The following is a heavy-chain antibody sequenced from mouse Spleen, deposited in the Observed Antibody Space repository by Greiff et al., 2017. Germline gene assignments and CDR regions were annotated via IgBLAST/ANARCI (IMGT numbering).Heavy chain of an antibody. V-gene: IGHV5-6*01. CDR3: ARQGVFDY. J-gene: IGHJ2*01. CDR2: ISSGGSYT. Sequence: EVMLMESGGDLVKPGGSLKLSCAASGFTFSSYGMSWVRQTPDKRLEWVATISSGGSYTYYPDSVKGRFTISRDNAKNNLYLQMSSLKSEDTAMYYCARQGVFDYWGQGTTLTVSS. CDR1: GFTFSSYG.